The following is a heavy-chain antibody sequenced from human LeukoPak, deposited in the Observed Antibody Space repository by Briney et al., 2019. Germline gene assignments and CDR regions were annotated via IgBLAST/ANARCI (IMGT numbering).Heavy chain of an antibody. CDR1: GGSISSSSYY. Sequence: KPSETLSLTCTVSGGSISSSSYYWGWIRQPPGKGLEWIGSIYYSGSTYYNPSLKSRVTISVDTSKNQFSLKLSSVTAADTAVYYCARHPVYVPQSVQHWGQGTLATVSS. J-gene: IGHJ1*01. D-gene: IGHD3-10*02. V-gene: IGHV4-39*01. CDR2: IYYSGST. CDR3: ARHPVYVPQSVQH.